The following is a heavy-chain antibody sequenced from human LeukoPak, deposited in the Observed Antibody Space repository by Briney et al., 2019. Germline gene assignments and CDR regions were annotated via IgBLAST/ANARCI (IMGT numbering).Heavy chain of an antibody. D-gene: IGHD3-9*01. CDR1: GGSFSGYY. V-gene: IGHV4-34*01. Sequence: MPSETLSLTCAVYGGSFSGYYWSWIRQPPGKGLEWIGEINHSGSTNYNPSLKSRVTMSVDTSKNQFSLKLSSVTAADTAVYYCARDAIEVLRYFDWLLYNWFDPWGQGTLVTVSS. CDR2: INHSGST. J-gene: IGHJ5*02. CDR3: ARDAIEVLRYFDWLLYNWFDP.